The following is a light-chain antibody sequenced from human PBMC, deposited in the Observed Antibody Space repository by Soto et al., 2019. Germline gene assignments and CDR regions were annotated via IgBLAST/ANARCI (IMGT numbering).Light chain of an antibody. J-gene: IGKJ5*01. V-gene: IGKV3-11*01. CDR3: QQRSNWPGIT. CDR1: QSVSSK. CDR2: DAS. Sequence: VLTPSPATLFVASGHGATHSCRTSQSVSSKLAWYQQKPGQAPRLLIYDASNRAAGIPARFSGSGSGTDFTLTISSLEPEDFAVYYCQQRSNWPGITFGQGTRLEIK.